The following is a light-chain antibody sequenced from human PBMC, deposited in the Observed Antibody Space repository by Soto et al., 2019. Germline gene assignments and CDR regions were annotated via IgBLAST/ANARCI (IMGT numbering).Light chain of an antibody. Sequence: EIVMTQSPATLSVSPGERATLSCRASQSVSSNLAWYQQKPSQAPRLLIYAASTRATGIPARFSGSGSGTEFTLTISSLQSEDFAVSYCQQYNNWPPYTFGQGTKLEIK. V-gene: IGKV3-15*01. CDR3: QQYNNWPPYT. J-gene: IGKJ2*01. CDR2: AAS. CDR1: QSVSSN.